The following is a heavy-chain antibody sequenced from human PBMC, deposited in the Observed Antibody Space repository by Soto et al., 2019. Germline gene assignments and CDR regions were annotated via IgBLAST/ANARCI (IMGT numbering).Heavy chain of an antibody. CDR3: TTHVRDFWRHPPN. J-gene: IGHJ4*02. CDR1: GFTFSNAW. D-gene: IGHD3-3*01. Sequence: AGSLRLSCAASGFTFSNAWMSWVRQAPGKGLEWVGRIKSKTDGGTTDYAAPVKGRFTISRDDSKNTLYLQMNSLKTEDTAVYYGTTHVRDFWRHPPNWGQGTLVTVYS. V-gene: IGHV3-15*01. CDR2: IKSKTDGGTT.